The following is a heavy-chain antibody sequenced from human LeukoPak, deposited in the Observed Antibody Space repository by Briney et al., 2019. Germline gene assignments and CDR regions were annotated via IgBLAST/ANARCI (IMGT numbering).Heavy chain of an antibody. J-gene: IGHJ4*02. CDR1: GGSISSYY. CDR3: ARLPYSSGWYVY. CDR2: IYYSGST. V-gene: IGHV4-59*01. Sequence: SETLSLTCTVSGGSISSYYWSWIRQPPGKGLEWIGYIYYSGSTNYNPSLKSRVTIPVDTSKNQFSLKLSSVTAADTAVYYCARLPYSSGWYVYWGQGTLVTVSS. D-gene: IGHD6-19*01.